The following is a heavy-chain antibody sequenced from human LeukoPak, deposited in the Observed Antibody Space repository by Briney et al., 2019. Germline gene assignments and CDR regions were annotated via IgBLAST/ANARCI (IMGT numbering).Heavy chain of an antibody. J-gene: IGHJ4*02. V-gene: IGHV5-51*01. CDR2: IYPGDSDT. CDR1: GYSFTNYW. CDR3: ARVGAPAAEWLRGYFDY. D-gene: IGHD3-3*01. Sequence: GESLEISCKNSGYSFTNYWIGWVRQMPGKGLEWMGIIYPGDSDTRYSPSFQGQVTISADKSISTAYLQWSSLKASDTAMYYCARVGAPAAEWLRGYFDYWGQGTLVTVSS.